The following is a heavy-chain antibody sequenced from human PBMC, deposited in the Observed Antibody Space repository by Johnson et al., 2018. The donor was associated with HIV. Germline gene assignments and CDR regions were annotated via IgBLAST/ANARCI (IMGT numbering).Heavy chain of an antibody. Sequence: QVQLVESGGGLVQPGGSLRLSCAASAFTFSDYYMTWMRQAPGKGLEWVSYISSSGSTIYYADSVKGRFPISRDNAKNSLYLQMNSRRAEDTALSYCARIPGSGWEHDAFDIWGQGTMVTVSS. V-gene: IGHV3-11*04. CDR2: ISSSGSTI. CDR1: AFTFSDYY. CDR3: ARIPGSGWEHDAFDI. D-gene: IGHD6-19*01. J-gene: IGHJ3*02.